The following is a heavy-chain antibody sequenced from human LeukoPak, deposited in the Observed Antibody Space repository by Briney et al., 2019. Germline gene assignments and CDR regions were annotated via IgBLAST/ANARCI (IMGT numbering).Heavy chain of an antibody. Sequence: ASVKVSCKASGGTFISYAISWVRQAPGQGLEWMGGIIPIFGTANYAQKFQGRVTITADESTSTAYMELNSLRAEDTAVYYCARTYDSSDYFDYWGQGTLVTVSS. V-gene: IGHV1-69*13. J-gene: IGHJ4*02. CDR3: ARTYDSSDYFDY. CDR2: IIPIFGTA. D-gene: IGHD3-22*01. CDR1: GGTFISYA.